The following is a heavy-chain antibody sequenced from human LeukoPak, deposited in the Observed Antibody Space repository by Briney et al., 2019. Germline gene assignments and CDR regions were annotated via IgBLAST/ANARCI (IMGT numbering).Heavy chain of an antibody. CDR2: INHSGST. CDR3: ARGRRGSRIAARPPKNYYFDY. J-gene: IGHJ4*02. Sequence: PSETLSLTCAVYGGSFSGYYWSWIRQPPGKGLEWIGEINHSGSTNYNPSLKSRVTISVDTSKNQFSLKLSSVTAADTAVYYCARGRRGSRIAARPPKNYYFDYWGQGTLVTVSS. V-gene: IGHV4-34*01. D-gene: IGHD6-6*01. CDR1: GGSFSGYY.